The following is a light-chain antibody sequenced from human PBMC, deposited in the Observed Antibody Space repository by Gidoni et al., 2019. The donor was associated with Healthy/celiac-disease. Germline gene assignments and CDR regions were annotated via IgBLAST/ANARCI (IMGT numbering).Light chain of an antibody. J-gene: IGKJ4*01. CDR1: QSVSSY. Sequence: EIVLPQSPATLSLSPGERATLSCRASQSVSSYLAWYQQKPGQAPRLLIYDASNSATGSPARFSGSGSGTDFTLTISSLEPEDFAVYYCQQRSNWPCLTFGGXTKVEIK. CDR2: DAS. V-gene: IGKV3-11*01. CDR3: QQRSNWPCLT.